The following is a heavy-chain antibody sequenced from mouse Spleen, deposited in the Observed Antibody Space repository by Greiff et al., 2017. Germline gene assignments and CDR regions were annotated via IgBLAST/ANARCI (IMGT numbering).Heavy chain of an antibody. CDR2: IDPSDSYT. CDR1: GYTFTSYW. Sequence: QVQLQQSGAELVRPGTSVKLSCKASGYTFTSYWMHWVKQRPGQGLEWIGVIDPSDSYTNYNQKFKGKATLTVDTSSSTAYMQLSSLTSEDSAVYYCARRRGTTVVGAMDYWGQGTSVTVSS. J-gene: IGHJ4*01. CDR3: ARRRGTTVVGAMDY. V-gene: IGHV1-59*01. D-gene: IGHD1-1*01.